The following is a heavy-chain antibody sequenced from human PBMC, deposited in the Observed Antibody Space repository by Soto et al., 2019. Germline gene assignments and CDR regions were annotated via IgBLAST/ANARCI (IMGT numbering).Heavy chain of an antibody. CDR2: TYYRSRWYH. J-gene: IGHJ4*02. D-gene: IGHD4-4*01. CDR1: GDSISSNSAA. V-gene: IGHV6-1*01. CDR3: ASYRYDY. Sequence: QVPLQQSGPGLVKPSQTLSLTCAISGDSISSNSAAWNWIRQSPSRGFEWLGRTYYRSRWYHDYAVSVKSRIIINPDTSKNQVSLQLNSVTPDGTAVYYCASYRYDYWGQGTVVTVSS.